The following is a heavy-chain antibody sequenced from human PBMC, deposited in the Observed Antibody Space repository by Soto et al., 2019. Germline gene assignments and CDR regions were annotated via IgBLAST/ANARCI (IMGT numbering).Heavy chain of an antibody. CDR3: ARHSAPYCSGGSCHYFDY. V-gene: IGHV4-59*08. J-gene: IGHJ4*02. CDR2: IYYSGST. Sequence: SETLSLTCIVSGGSISSYYWSWIRQPPGKGLEWIGYIYYSGSTNYNPSLKSRVTISVDTSKNQFSLKLSSVTAADTAVYYCARHSAPYCSGGSCHYFDYWGQGTLVTVSS. CDR1: GGSISSYY. D-gene: IGHD2-15*01.